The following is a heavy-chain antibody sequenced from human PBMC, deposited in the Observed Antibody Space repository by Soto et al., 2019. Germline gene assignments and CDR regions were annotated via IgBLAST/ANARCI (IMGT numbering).Heavy chain of an antibody. Sequence: ASVKVSCKASGYTFTSYYMHWVRQAPGQGLEWMGIINPSGGSTSYTQKFQGRVTMTRDTSTSTVYMELSSLRSEDTAVYYCARSYGDYTTSHKSNWFDPWGQGTLVTVSS. CDR2: INPSGGST. CDR3: ARSYGDYTTSHKSNWFDP. V-gene: IGHV1-46*03. D-gene: IGHD4-17*01. J-gene: IGHJ5*02. CDR1: GYTFTSYY.